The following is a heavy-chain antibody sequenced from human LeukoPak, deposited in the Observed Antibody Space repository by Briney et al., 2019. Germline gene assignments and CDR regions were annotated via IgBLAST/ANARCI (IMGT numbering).Heavy chain of an antibody. D-gene: IGHD3-10*01. Sequence: ASVKVSCKASGYTFTGYYIHRVRQAPGQGLEWMGWINSNSGGTNYAQKFQGRVTMTRDTSISTAYMDLSRLRSDDMAVYYCARGGLEAYFDYWGQGTLVTVSS. CDR3: ARGGLEAYFDY. V-gene: IGHV1-2*02. J-gene: IGHJ4*02. CDR2: INSNSGGT. CDR1: GYTFTGYY.